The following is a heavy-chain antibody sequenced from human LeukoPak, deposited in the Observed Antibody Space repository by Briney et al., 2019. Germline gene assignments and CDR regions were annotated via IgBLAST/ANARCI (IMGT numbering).Heavy chain of an antibody. Sequence: PSETLSLTCTVSGGSISSYYWSWIRQPPGKGLEWIWYIYYSGSTNYNPSLKSRVTISVDTSKNQFSLKLSSVTAADTAVYYCARDPNYDSSGYYSSAFDIWGQGTMVTVSS. CDR3: ARDPNYDSSGYYSSAFDI. V-gene: IGHV4-59*01. CDR2: IYYSGST. J-gene: IGHJ3*02. CDR1: GGSISSYY. D-gene: IGHD3-22*01.